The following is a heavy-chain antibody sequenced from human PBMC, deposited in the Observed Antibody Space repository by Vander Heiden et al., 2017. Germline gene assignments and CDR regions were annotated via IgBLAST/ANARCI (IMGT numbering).Heavy chain of an antibody. CDR3: ARDPNLSGYDADIFDY. V-gene: IGHV3-21*01. CDR1: GFTFSSYR. D-gene: IGHD5-12*01. J-gene: IGHJ4*02. Sequence: EVQLVESGGGLVKPGGSLRLSCAASGFTFSSYRMNWVRQAQGKGLGWVSSISSSSSYIYYADSVKGRFTISRDNAKNSLYLQMNSLRAEDTAVYYCARDPNLSGYDADIFDYWGQRTLVTVSS. CDR2: ISSSSSYI.